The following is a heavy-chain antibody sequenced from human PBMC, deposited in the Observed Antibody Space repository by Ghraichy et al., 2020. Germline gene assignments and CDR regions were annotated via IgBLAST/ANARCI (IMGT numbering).Heavy chain of an antibody. CDR3: ASHTNVAAA. Sequence: SQTLSLTCAVYGESLSGYYWSWIRQPPGKGQEWIGEVNHSGSTNYNPSLKSRVTISVDTSKNQFSLQLSSVTAADTAVYYCASHTNVAAAWGQGTLVTVSS. J-gene: IGHJ5*02. V-gene: IGHV4-34*01. D-gene: IGHD2-8*01. CDR2: VNHSGST. CDR1: GESLSGYY.